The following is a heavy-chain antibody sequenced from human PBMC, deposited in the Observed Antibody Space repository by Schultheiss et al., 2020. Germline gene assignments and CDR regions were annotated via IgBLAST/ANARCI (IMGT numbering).Heavy chain of an antibody. V-gene: IGHV3-23*01. J-gene: IGHJ6*03. CDR1: GFTFSSYA. CDR3: ARDSQNYYDSSGYYYYYYMDV. D-gene: IGHD3-22*01. Sequence: GSLRLSCAASGFTFSSYAMSWVRQAPGKGLEWVSAISGSGGSTYYADSVKGRFTISRDNSKNTLYLQMNSLRAEDTAVYYCARDSQNYYDSSGYYYYYYMDVWGKGTTVTVSS. CDR2: ISGSGGST.